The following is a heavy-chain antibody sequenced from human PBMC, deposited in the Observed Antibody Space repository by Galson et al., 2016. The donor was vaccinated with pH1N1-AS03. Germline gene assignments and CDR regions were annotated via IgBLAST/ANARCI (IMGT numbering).Heavy chain of an antibody. CDR1: GFSLSTTGVG. CDR3: AHRVHGGSSWYVFYFSDMDV. V-gene: IGHV2-5*02. Sequence: ALVKPTQTLTLTCTLSGFSLSTTGVGVGWIRQPPGKALEWLALIYWDDDKRYSPSLKTRLTITKDTSKNQVVLTMTNMDPVDTATYYCAHRVHGGSSWYVFYFSDMDVWGQGTTVTVSS. J-gene: IGHJ6*02. CDR2: IYWDDDK. D-gene: IGHD6-13*01.